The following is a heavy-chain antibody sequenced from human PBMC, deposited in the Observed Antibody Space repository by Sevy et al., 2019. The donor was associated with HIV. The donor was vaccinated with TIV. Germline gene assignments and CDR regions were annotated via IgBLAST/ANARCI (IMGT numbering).Heavy chain of an antibody. D-gene: IGHD1-26*01. Sequence: SETLSLTCTVSGGSISSSSYYWGWIRQPPGKGLEWIGSIYYSGSTYYNPSLKSRVTISVDTSKNQFSLKLSSVTAADTAVYYWARLDSGSYSVPNWFDPWGQGTLVTVSS. CDR1: GGSISSSSYY. J-gene: IGHJ5*02. V-gene: IGHV4-39*01. CDR2: IYYSGST. CDR3: ARLDSGSYSVPNWFDP.